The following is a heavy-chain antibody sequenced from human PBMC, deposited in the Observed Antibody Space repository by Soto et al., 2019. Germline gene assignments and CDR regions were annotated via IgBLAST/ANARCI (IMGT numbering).Heavy chain of an antibody. J-gene: IGHJ4*02. Sequence: SETLSLTCAVYGGSFSGYYWSWIRQPPGKGLEWIGEINHSGSTNYNPSLKSRVTISVDTSKNQFSLKLSSVTAADTAVYYCARVDTAMAVDYWGQGTLVTVSS. V-gene: IGHV4-34*01. D-gene: IGHD5-18*01. CDR3: ARVDTAMAVDY. CDR2: INHSGST. CDR1: GGSFSGYY.